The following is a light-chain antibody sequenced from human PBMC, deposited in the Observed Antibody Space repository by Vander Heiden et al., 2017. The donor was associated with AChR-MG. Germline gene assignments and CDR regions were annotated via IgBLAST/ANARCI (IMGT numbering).Light chain of an antibody. CDR3: QQYNSYPFT. V-gene: IGKV1-5*03. CDR2: KAS. Sequence: DIQMTQSPSTLSASAGERVTITCRASQSISSWLAWYQQKPGKAPNLLIYKASSLESGVPSRFSGSGSGTEFTLTISSLQPDDFATYYCQQYNSYPFTFGPGTKVDIK. CDR1: QSISSW. J-gene: IGKJ3*01.